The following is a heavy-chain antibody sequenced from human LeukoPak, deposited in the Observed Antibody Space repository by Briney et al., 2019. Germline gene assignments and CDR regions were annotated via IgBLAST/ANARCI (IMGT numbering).Heavy chain of an antibody. J-gene: IGHJ4*02. D-gene: IGHD6-19*01. CDR1: GYTFTSYD. CDR2: MNPNSGNT. Sequence: ASVKVSCKASGYTFTSYDINWVRQATGQGLEWLGWMNPNSGNTGYAQKFQGRVTITADESTSTAYMELSSLRSEDTAVYYCARDLDGPGSSGWYAYWGQGTLVTVSS. V-gene: IGHV1-8*03. CDR3: ARDLDGPGSSGWYAY.